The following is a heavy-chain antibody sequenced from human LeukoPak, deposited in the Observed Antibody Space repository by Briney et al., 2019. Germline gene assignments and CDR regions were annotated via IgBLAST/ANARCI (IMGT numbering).Heavy chain of an antibody. CDR2: INPNSGGT. Sequence: GASVKVSCKASGYTFTGYYMHWVRQAPGQGLEWMGWINPNSGGTNYAQKFQGRVTMTRDTSISTAYMELSRLRSDDTAVYYCARGGTWFGELFPFDYWGQGTLVTVSS. CDR3: ARGGTWFGELFPFDY. V-gene: IGHV1-2*02. J-gene: IGHJ4*02. CDR1: GYTFTGYY. D-gene: IGHD3-10*01.